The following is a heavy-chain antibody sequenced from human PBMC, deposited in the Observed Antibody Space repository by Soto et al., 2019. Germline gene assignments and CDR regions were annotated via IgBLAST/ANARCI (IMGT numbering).Heavy chain of an antibody. Sequence: PSETLSLTCTVSGGSVSSGSYYWSWIRQPPGKGLEWIGYIYYSGSTNYNPSLKSRVTISVHTSKNQFSLKLSSVTAADTAVYYCARDSDMYYYDSSGYRSYGMDVRGQGTTVTVAS. J-gene: IGHJ6*02. V-gene: IGHV4-61*01. CDR2: IYYSGST. D-gene: IGHD3-22*01. CDR3: ARDSDMYYYDSSGYRSYGMDV. CDR1: GGSVSSGSYY.